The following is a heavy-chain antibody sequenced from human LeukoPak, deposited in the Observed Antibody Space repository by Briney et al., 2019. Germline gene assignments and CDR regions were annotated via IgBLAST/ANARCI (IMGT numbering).Heavy chain of an antibody. CDR1: GYTFTSYD. V-gene: IGHV1-8*03. J-gene: IGHJ4*02. Sequence: ASVKVSCKASGYTFTSYDINWVRQATGQGLEWMGWMNPNSGNTGYAQEFQGRVTITRNTSISTAYMELSSLRSEDTAVYYCARLGGGYYDGSLDYWGQGTLVTVSS. D-gene: IGHD3-22*01. CDR3: ARLGGGYYDGSLDY. CDR2: MNPNSGNT.